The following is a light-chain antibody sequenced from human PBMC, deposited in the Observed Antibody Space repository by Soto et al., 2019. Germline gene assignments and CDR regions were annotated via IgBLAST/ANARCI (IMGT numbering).Light chain of an antibody. Sequence: DVVMTQSPLSLPVTLGQPASISCRSSQSLIHSDGSTYLNWFQQRPGQSPRRLIYEVSDRDSGVPDRFSGSGSGTDFTLKISRVEAEEVGVYYCMQGTHWPWTFGQGTEVEIK. CDR2: EVS. V-gene: IGKV2-30*02. CDR1: QSLIHSDGSTY. CDR3: MQGTHWPWT. J-gene: IGKJ1*01.